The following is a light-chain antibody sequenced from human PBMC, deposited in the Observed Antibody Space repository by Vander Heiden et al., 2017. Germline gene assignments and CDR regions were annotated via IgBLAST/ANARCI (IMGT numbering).Light chain of an antibody. CDR2: DVT. CDR1: RSDVGGYNY. J-gene: IGLJ2*01. CDR3: FSYEVCYSLWL. V-gene: IGLV2-11*01. Sequence: SALTQPRSVSGSPGQSVTISCTGTRSDVGGYNYVYWYQQHPGKAPRHIIYDVTKRPSGVPDRFSASTFGNSSSLTITWLQAEDDADYYCFSYEVCYSLWLCGGVTKLTVL.